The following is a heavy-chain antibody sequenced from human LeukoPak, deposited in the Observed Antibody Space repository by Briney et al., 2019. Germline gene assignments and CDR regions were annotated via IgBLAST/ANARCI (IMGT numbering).Heavy chain of an antibody. CDR2: INPNSGGT. Sequence: ASVKVSCKTSGYTFTGYYMHWVRQAPGQGLEWMGWINPNSGGTNYAQKFQGRVTMTRDTSISTAYMELSSLRSEDTAVYYCAKSYSSGWPAGDWFDPWGQGTLVTVSS. D-gene: IGHD6-19*01. CDR1: GYTFTGYY. J-gene: IGHJ5*02. CDR3: AKSYSSGWPAGDWFDP. V-gene: IGHV1-2*02.